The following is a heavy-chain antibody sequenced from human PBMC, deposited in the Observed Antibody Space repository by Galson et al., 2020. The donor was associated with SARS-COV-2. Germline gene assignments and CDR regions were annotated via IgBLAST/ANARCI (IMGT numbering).Heavy chain of an antibody. D-gene: IGHD2-2*01. V-gene: IGHV3-21*04. CDR2: MNSRSSYI. Sequence: RGKIGESLKTHCAASGFTFSSYSMNWVRQAPGQGLEWVASMNSRSSYIYYADSVKGRFTIASENAKNSLYLHMNSLRAEDTAVYYCARDPAYCSSTSCPGWFDPWGQGTLFTVPS. CDR3: ARDPAYCSSTSCPGWFDP. CDR1: GFTFSSYS. J-gene: IGHJ5*02.